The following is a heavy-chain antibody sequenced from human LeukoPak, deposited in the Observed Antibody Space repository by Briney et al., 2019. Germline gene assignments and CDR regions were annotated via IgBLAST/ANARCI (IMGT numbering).Heavy chain of an antibody. CDR3: ARERGYDYVWGSYRYGGDYFDY. D-gene: IGHD3-16*02. Sequence: PGGSLRLSCAASGFTFSSYWMSWVRQAPGKGLEWVANIKQDGSKKYYVDSVKGRFTISRDNAKNSLYLQMNSLRAEDTAVYYCARERGYDYVWGSYRYGGDYFDYWGQGTLVTVSS. V-gene: IGHV3-7*03. CDR1: GFTFSSYW. J-gene: IGHJ4*02. CDR2: IKQDGSKK.